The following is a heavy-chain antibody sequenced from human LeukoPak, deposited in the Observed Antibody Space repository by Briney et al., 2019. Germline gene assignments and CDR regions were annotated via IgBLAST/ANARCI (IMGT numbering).Heavy chain of an antibody. CDR1: GFTFISNG. J-gene: IGHJ6*02. V-gene: IGHV3-33*01. CDR2: IWYDGSNK. D-gene: IGHD2-2*01. CDR3: ARDMGRGYCSSTSCYLPPPYYSYGMDV. Sequence: PGGSLRLSCAASGFTFISNGMHWVRQAPGKGLEWVAVIWYDGSNKYYADSVKGRFTISRDNSKNTLYLQMNSLRAEDTAVYYCARDMGRGYCSSTSCYLPPPYYSYGMDVWGQGTTVTVSS.